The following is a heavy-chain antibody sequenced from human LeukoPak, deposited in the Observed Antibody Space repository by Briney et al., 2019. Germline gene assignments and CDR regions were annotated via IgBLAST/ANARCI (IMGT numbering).Heavy chain of an antibody. CDR3: ARQRGSYSFDY. CDR1: RFTFSNYW. D-gene: IGHD1-26*01. V-gene: IGHV3-7*01. Sequence: PGGSLRLSCAASRFTFSNYWMSWVRQAPGKGLEWVANIKQDGSEKYYVDSVKGGFTMSRDNAKNSLYLQMNSLRAEDTAVYYCARQRGSYSFDYWGQGTLVTVSS. CDR2: IKQDGSEK. J-gene: IGHJ4*02.